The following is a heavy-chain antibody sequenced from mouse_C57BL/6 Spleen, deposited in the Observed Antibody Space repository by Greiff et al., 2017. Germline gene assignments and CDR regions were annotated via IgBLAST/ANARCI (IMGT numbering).Heavy chain of an antibody. J-gene: IGHJ4*01. V-gene: IGHV1-63*01. CDR2: IYPGGGYT. D-gene: IGHD3-2*02. Sequence: QLQLKQSGAELVRPGTSVKMSCKVSGYTFTNHWIGWAKQRPGHGLEWIGDIYPGGGYTNYNEKFKGKATLTADKSSSTAYMQFSSLTSEDSAIYYCAREVDSSGYDYAMDYWGPGTSVTVSS. CDR3: AREVDSSGYDYAMDY. CDR1: GYTFTNHW.